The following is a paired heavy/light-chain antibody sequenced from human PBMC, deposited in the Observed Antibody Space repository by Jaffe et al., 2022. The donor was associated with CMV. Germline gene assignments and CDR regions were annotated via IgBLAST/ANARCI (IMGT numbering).Light chain of an antibody. CDR1: SSNIGNNY. J-gene: IGLJ3*02. Sequence: QSVLTQPPSVSAAPGQKVTISCSGSSSNIGNNYVSWYQQLPGTAPKLLIYENYKRPSGIPDRFSGSTSGTSATLGITGLQTGDEADYYCGTWDNSLSAGVFGGGTKLTVL. CDR3: GTWDNSLSAGV. CDR2: ENY. V-gene: IGLV1-51*02.
Heavy chain of an antibody. CDR1: GFAFSSYA. D-gene: IGHD2-21*01. CDR3: ARGHQLWSEGTIDY. Sequence: EVQLVESGGGLVQPGGSLRLSCAASGFAFSSYAMNWVRQAPGKGLEWVSVISGSGESTYYADSVKGRFTISRDNSKNTLYLQMSSLRAEDTAVYNCARGHQLWSEGTIDYWGQGTLVTVSS. J-gene: IGHJ4*02. CDR2: ISGSGEST. V-gene: IGHV3-23*04.